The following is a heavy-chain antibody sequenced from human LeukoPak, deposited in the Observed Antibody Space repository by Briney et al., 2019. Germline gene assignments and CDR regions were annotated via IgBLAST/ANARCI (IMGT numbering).Heavy chain of an antibody. CDR3: AKGSRSTVVSNLDY. CDR2: ISFDGSKK. D-gene: IGHD4-23*01. J-gene: IGHJ4*02. V-gene: IGHV3-30*04. Sequence: GGSLRLSCTASGFTFSDYAMTWVRQAPGKGLEWVAIISFDGSKKHYADSVKGRFTISRDNSKNTLYLQMNSLRAEDTAVYYCAKGSRSTVVSNLDYWGQGTLVTVSS. CDR1: GFTFSDYA.